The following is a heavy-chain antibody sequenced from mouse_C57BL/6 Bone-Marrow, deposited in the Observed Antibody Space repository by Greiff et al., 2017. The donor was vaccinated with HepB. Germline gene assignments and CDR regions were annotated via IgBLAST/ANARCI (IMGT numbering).Heavy chain of an antibody. CDR2: IYPGDGDT. J-gene: IGHJ4*01. D-gene: IGHD1-1*01. V-gene: IGHV1-82*01. CDR3: ARGYGSSYDYAMGY. CDR1: GYAFSSSW. Sequence: QVQLQQSGPELVKPGASVKISCKASGYAFSSSWMNWVKQRPGKGLEWIGRIYPGDGDTNYNGKFKGKATLTADKSSSTAYMQLSSLTSEDSAVYFCARGYGSSYDYAMGYWGQGTSVTVSS.